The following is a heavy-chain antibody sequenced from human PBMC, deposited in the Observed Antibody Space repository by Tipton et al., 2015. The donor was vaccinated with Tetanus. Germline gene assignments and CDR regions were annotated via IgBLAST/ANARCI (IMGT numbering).Heavy chain of an antibody. J-gene: IGHJ6*02. CDR1: GGSISSGGYY. D-gene: IGHD3-9*01. CDR2: IYYTGNT. V-gene: IGHV4-31*03. Sequence: TLSLTCSVSGGSISSGGYYWSWIRQHPGKGLEWLGYIYYTGNTYYNPSLKSRLTISLDTSKNQFSLNLRSVTAADTAVYYCARSGYYSRAYYHYRMDVWGQGTTVSVSS. CDR3: ARSGYYSRAYYHYRMDV.